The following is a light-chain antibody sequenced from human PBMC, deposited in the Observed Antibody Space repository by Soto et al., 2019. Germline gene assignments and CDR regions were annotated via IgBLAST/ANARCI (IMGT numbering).Light chain of an antibody. CDR3: LSPDISGNSWV. Sequence: SYELTQPPSMSVSPEQTARITCSGDALPKQFAYWYQQKTAQAPLLVIYKDTERPSGIPERFTGSNSGTTVTLTISGVQAEDEADYHCLSPDISGNSWVFGGGTKLTVL. V-gene: IGLV3-25*02. CDR2: KDT. J-gene: IGLJ3*02. CDR1: ALPKQF.